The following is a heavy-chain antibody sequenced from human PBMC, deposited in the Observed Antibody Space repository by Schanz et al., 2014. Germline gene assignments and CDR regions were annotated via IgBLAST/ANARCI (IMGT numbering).Heavy chain of an antibody. J-gene: IGHJ4*02. CDR2: IFTSGNT. CDR1: GGSISSYY. D-gene: IGHD3-16*02. V-gene: IGHV4-4*07. Sequence: QVQLQESGPGLVKPSETLSLTCTVSGGSISSYYWSWIRQPAGKGLEWIGRIFTSGNTNYNPSLKRRVTMSVDTSKTKFPLKLPSVTAADTAVYYCARDRVITFGGVIVSDYWGQGTLVTVSS. CDR3: ARDRVITFGGVIVSDY.